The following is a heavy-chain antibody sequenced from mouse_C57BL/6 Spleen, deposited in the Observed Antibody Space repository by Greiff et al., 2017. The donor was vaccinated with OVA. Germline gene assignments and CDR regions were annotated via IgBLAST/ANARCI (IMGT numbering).Heavy chain of an antibody. CDR1: GYTFTDYY. CDR2: IYPGSGNT. J-gene: IGHJ2*01. D-gene: IGHD2-5*01. CDR3: ARGGYYSNLDY. V-gene: IGHV1-76*01. Sequence: QVQLQQSGAELVRPGASVKLSCKASGYTFTDYYINWVKQRPGQGLEWIARIYPGSGNTYYNEKFKGKATLTAEKSSSTAYMQLSSLTSEDSAVYFCARGGYYSNLDYWGQGTTLTVSS.